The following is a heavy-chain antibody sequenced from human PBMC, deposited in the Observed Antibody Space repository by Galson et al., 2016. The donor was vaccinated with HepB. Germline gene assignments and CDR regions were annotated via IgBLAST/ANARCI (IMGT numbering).Heavy chain of an antibody. V-gene: IGHV3-7*01. J-gene: IGHJ4*02. CDR3: ARDYRHCGADPM. D-gene: IGHD2-21*02. CDR1: GFAFNTYW. Sequence: SLRLSCAASGFAFNTYWMSWVRHAPGKGLEWVANIKQHASEKYYVDSVKGRFTISRDNAKNSLYLQMNSLTADDTAVYYCARDYRHCGADPMGAQGTLVTVSS. CDR2: IKQHASEK.